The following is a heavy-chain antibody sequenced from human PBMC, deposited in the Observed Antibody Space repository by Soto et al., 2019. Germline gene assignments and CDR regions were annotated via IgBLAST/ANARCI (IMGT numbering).Heavy chain of an antibody. CDR3: XRHRYAGYSYGLYWFDP. Sequence: SETLSLTCVVSGGSVTNTTYFWGWIRQPPGKGAEWIGSIYYSGTTYSNPSLKSRLTMSIDTSKNQFSLKLSSVTAADTAVYYCXRHRYAGYSYGLYWFDPWGLGALVTVSS. CDR2: IYYSGTT. J-gene: IGHJ5*02. D-gene: IGHD5-18*01. CDR1: GGSVTNTTYF. V-gene: IGHV4-39*01.